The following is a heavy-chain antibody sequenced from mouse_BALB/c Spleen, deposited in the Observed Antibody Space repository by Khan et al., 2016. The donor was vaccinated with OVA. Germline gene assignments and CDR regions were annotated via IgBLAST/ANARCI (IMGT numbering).Heavy chain of an antibody. J-gene: IGHJ3*01. CDR1: GYSFTSYW. Sequence: EVQLQESGTVLARPGASLKMSCKASGYSFTSYWMHWIKERLGQGQQWIGAIFPGNSDTSYNQNLKGKAKLTAVTSTSHAYMELSTLTNEDSTVYYGTRWDWDVARLVCWGQGTMVTVSA. D-gene: IGHD4-1*01. CDR2: IFPGNSDT. V-gene: IGHV1-5*01. CDR3: TRWDWDVARLVC.